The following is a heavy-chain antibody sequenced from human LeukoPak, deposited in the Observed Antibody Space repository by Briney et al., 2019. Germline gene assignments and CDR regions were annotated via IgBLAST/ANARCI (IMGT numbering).Heavy chain of an antibody. J-gene: IGHJ4*02. D-gene: IGHD2-15*01. CDR2: ISNDGGNR. CDR3: ADSDGYYYDV. CDR1: GFTFSYYA. V-gene: IGHV3-30-3*01. Sequence: GRSLRLSCVASGFTSGFTFSYYAMHWVRQAPGKGLEWVAFISNDGGNRYFANSVKGRFTISGDNSKNTVYLQMNSLGAEDTAVYYCADSDGYYYDVWGQGTLVTVS.